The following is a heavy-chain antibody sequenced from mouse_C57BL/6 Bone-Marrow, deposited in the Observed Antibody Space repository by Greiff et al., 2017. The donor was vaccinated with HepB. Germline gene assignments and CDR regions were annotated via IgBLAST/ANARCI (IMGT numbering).Heavy chain of an antibody. CDR2: IYPGSGNT. CDR1: GYTFTDYY. CDR3: ARYGGDY. V-gene: IGHV1-76*01. Sequence: QVQLQQSGAELVRPGASVKLSCKASGYTFTDYYINWVKQRPGQGLEWIARIYPGSGNTYYNEKFKGKATLTAEKSSSTAYMQLSSLTSEDSAVYFCARYGGDYWGQGTTLTVSS. J-gene: IGHJ2*01. D-gene: IGHD1-1*01.